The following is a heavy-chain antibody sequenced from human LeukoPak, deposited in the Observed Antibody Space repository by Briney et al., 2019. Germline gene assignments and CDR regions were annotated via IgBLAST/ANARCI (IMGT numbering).Heavy chain of an antibody. V-gene: IGHV1-2*06. Sequence: ASVKVSCKASGYTFTGYYMHWVRQAPGQGLEWMGRINPNSGGTNYAQKFQGRVTMTRDTSISTAYMELSSLRSEDTAVYYCATVDYGVPGTGFDPWGQGTLVTVSS. J-gene: IGHJ5*02. CDR1: GYTFTGYY. CDR2: INPNSGGT. CDR3: ATVDYGVPGTGFDP. D-gene: IGHD4-17*01.